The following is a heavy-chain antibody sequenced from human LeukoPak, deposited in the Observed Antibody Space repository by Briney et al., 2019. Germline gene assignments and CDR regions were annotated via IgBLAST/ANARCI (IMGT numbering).Heavy chain of an antibody. CDR1: GFTFSSYS. D-gene: IGHD6-19*01. CDR3: ARDGSSGWHGDY. CDR2: ISSSSSYI. V-gene: IGHV3-21*01. J-gene: IGHJ4*02. Sequence: PGGSLRLSCAASGFTFSSYSMNWVRQAPGKGLEWVSSISSSSSYIYYADSLKGRFTISRDNAKNSLYLQMNSLRAEDTAVYYCARDGSSGWHGDYWGQGTLVTVSS.